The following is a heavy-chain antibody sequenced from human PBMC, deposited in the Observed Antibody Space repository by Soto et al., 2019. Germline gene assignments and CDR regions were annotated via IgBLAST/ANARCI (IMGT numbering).Heavy chain of an antibody. CDR1: GASISSYY. J-gene: IGHJ4*02. Sequence: SETLSLTCTVSGASISSYYWSWIRQPPGKGLEWIGNMYYSGSTNYNPSLKSRVTISVDTSKNQFSLKLSSVTAADTAVYYCARERYYGSGSYSFDYWGQGTLVTVSS. CDR3: ARERYYGSGSYSFDY. CDR2: MYYSGST. D-gene: IGHD3-10*01. V-gene: IGHV4-59*01.